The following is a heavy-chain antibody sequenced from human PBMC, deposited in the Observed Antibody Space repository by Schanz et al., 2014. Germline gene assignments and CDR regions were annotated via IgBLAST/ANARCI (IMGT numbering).Heavy chain of an antibody. J-gene: IGHJ4*02. CDR1: GFTFSSYG. Sequence: KLVESGGGVVQPGRSLRLSCAASGFTFSSYGMHWVRQAPGKGLEWVSSITSTSRYIYYADSLKGRFTISRDNAKNSVYLQMNSLRAEDTAEYYCARGVRVRGIIIDYWGPGTLVTVSS. CDR2: ITSTSRYI. V-gene: IGHV3-21*02. CDR3: ARGVRVRGIIIDY. D-gene: IGHD3-10*01.